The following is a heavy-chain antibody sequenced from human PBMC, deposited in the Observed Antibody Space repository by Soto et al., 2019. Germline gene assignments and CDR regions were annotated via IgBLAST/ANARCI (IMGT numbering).Heavy chain of an antibody. CDR2: ISYDGSNE. CDR3: AKERMEQYQLLPFFDY. V-gene: IGHV3-30*18. Sequence: GSLRLSCAASGFTFSSHGMHWLRQAPGKGLEWVTVISYDGSNEYYADSVKGRFTIFRDNSKNILYLQMNSLRTEDTAVYYCAKERMEQYQLLPFFDYWGQGTLVTVSS. CDR1: GFTFSSHG. J-gene: IGHJ4*02. D-gene: IGHD2-2*01.